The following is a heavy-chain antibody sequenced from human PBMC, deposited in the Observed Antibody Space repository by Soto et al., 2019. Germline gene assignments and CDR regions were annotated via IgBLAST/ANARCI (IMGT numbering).Heavy chain of an antibody. J-gene: IGHJ4*02. V-gene: IGHV1-18*01. CDR1: GYNFTSHG. D-gene: IGHD2-2*01. CDR2: LSAYNGNT. CDR3: ARVAVVTAATLGDSSSSMEIP. Sequence: QVQLVQSGAEVKKPGASVKVSCTASGYNFTSHGFSWGRQAPGQGLEWMGWLSAYNGNTKYVQNLQGRVTMTTDTSKSTADMELRSLRSDDTAVYYCARVAVVTAATLGDSSSSMEIPWGQGTLVTVSS.